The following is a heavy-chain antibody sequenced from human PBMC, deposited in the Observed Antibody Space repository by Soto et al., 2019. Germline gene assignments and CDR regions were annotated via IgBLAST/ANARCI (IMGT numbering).Heavy chain of an antibody. CDR1: GYKPSTWHNFTSYW. D-gene: IGHD5-12*01. Sequence: PGESLKISCKGSGYKPSTWHNFTSYWIGWVRQMPGKGLEWLAIIYPDESDTRYSPSFQGQVTISADKSISTAYLQWSSLKASDTAMYYCVRMGFSVGGYLPYYYYGMDISGQATTVTVSS. V-gene: IGHV5-51*01. CDR3: VRMGFSVGGYLPYYYYGMDI. CDR2: IYPDESDT. J-gene: IGHJ6*02.